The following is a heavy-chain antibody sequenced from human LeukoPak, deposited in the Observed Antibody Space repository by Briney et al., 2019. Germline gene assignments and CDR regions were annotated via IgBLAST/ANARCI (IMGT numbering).Heavy chain of an antibody. J-gene: IGHJ5*02. CDR2: KSGGGGGT. CDR1: GFTFSSYA. Sequence: PGGSLRLSCAASGFTFSSYAMSWVRQAPGKGLEWVSAKSGGGGGTYYADSVKGRFTISRDNSKNTLYLQMNSLRVGDTAVYFCTKESGIAVADTWGQGTLVTVSS. CDR3: TKESGIAVADT. D-gene: IGHD6-19*01. V-gene: IGHV3-23*01.